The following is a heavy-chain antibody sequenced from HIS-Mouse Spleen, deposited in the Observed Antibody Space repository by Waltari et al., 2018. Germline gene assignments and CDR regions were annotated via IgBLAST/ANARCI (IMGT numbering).Heavy chain of an antibody. CDR3: ASHQIAALDY. D-gene: IGHD6-6*01. V-gene: IGHV3-30-3*01. J-gene: IGHJ4*02. Sequence: QVQLVESGGGVVQPGRSLRLTCEASGFTFSSYAMHWVRQAPGKGLEWVAVISYDGSNKYYADSVKGRFTISRDNSKNTLYLQMNSLRAEDTAVYYCASHQIAALDYWGQGTLV. CDR2: ISYDGSNK. CDR1: GFTFSSYA.